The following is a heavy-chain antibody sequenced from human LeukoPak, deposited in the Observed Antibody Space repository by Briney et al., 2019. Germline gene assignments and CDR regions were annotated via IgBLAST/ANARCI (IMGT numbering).Heavy chain of an antibody. J-gene: IGHJ4*02. CDR2: IYYSGTT. CDR1: GSSIRNGYY. CDR3: ARDRGGTYYGIDY. V-gene: IGHV4-38-2*02. Sequence: SETLSLTCAVSGSSIRNGYYWGWIRQPPGKGLEWIGTIYYSGTTYYNPSLRSRVTVSVGASNNQFSLKMRSVTVADTAIYYCARDRGGTYYGIDYWGQGTMVTVSS. D-gene: IGHD3-3*01.